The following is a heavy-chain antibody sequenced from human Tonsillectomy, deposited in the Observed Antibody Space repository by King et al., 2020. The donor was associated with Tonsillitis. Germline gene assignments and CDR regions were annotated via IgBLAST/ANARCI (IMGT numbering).Heavy chain of an antibody. CDR3: ATEGGRSGSGY. J-gene: IGHJ4*02. CDR2: IKEDVSDK. D-gene: IGHD3-10*01. CDR1: GFTFSRYW. V-gene: IGHV3-7*01. Sequence: VQLVESGGGLVQPGGSLRLSCAVSGFTFSRYWMSWVRQAPGKGLEWVATIKEDVSDKHYVDSVKGRFTISRDNAKNSLFLQMNSLRAEDTAVYYCATEGGRSGSGYWGQGTLVTVSS.